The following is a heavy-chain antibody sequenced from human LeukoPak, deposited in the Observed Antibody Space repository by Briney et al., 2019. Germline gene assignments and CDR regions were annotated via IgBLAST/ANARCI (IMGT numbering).Heavy chain of an antibody. V-gene: IGHV4-59*08. CDR3: ARGSIAVAGDYYYGMDV. CDR1: GGSMSSYY. D-gene: IGHD6-19*01. J-gene: IGHJ6*02. CDR2: IFYSGST. Sequence: SETLSLTCTVSGGSMSSYYWSWIRQPPGKGLEWIGYIFYSGSTNYNPSLKSRVTLSVDTSKNQFSLKLGSATAADTAVYYCARGSIAVAGDYYYGMDVWGQGTTVTVSS.